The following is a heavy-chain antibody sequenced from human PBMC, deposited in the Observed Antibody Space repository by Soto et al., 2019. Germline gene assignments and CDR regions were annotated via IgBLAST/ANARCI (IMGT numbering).Heavy chain of an antibody. D-gene: IGHD3-3*01. Sequence: VQLVESGGGLVQPVGSLRLSCAASGFTVSSNYMSWVRQAPGKGLEWVSLIYSGGSPYYADSVKGRFTISRDNSKNTLYLQMNSLRAEDTAVYYCARDPPYYDFRLVVWGQGTTGTVSS. V-gene: IGHV3-66*01. CDR3: ARDPPYYDFRLVV. CDR2: IYSGGSP. J-gene: IGHJ6*02. CDR1: GFTVSSNY.